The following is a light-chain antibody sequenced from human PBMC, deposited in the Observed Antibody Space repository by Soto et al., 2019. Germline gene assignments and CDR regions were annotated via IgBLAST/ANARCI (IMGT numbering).Light chain of an antibody. Sequence: QSALTQPPSASGSPGQSVSISCTGTSRDIGDYNYVSWYQQHPGKAPKLIIYEVSKRPSGVPDRFSASKFANTASLTVAGLQAEDEADYHCSSYAGDNTDVFGSGTKVTVL. J-gene: IGLJ1*01. CDR2: EVS. V-gene: IGLV2-8*01. CDR3: SSYAGDNTDV. CDR1: SRDIGDYNY.